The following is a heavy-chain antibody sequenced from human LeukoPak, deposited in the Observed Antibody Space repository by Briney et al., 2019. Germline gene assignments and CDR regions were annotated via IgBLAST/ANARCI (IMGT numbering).Heavy chain of an antibody. CDR3: ATAVAGPPFDY. D-gene: IGHD6-19*01. CDR1: GFTVSTNY. J-gene: IGHJ4*02. V-gene: IGHV3-53*01. CDR2: IYSAEST. Sequence: GGSMRLSSAASGFTVSTNYMSWVRQAPGKGLEWVSVIYSAESTYYADSVKGRFTISRDNSKNTLYLQMNSLRAEDTAVYYCATAVAGPPFDYWGQGTLVTVSS.